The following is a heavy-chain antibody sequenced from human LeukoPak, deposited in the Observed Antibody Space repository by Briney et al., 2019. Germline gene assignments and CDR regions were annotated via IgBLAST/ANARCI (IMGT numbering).Heavy chain of an antibody. CDR1: GGSSSGSNYY. D-gene: IGHD6-13*01. V-gene: IGHV4-39*07. J-gene: IGHJ4*02. Sequence: PSETLSLTCSVSGGSSSGSNYYWGWIRQAPGGGLEWIGSVYHSGSTYDNPSLKSRVTISLDTSKNQSSLKVTSVTAADTAVYYCTRGNSIAAGANWGQGTLVTVSS. CDR3: TRGNSIAAGAN. CDR2: VYHSGST.